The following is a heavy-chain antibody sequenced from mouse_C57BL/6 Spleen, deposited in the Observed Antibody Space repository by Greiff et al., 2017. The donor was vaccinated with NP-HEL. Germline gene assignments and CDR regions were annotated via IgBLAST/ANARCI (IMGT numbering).Heavy chain of an antibody. CDR2: IYPSDSET. CDR3: ARLRRGVMDY. Sequence: QVQLQQPGAELVRPGSSVKLSCKASGYTFTSYWLDWVKQRPGQGLEWIGNIYPSDSETHYNQKFKDKATLTVDKSSSTAYMQLSSLTSEDSAVYYCARLRRGVMDYWGQGTSVTVSS. V-gene: IGHV1-61*01. CDR1: GYTFTSYW. J-gene: IGHJ4*01.